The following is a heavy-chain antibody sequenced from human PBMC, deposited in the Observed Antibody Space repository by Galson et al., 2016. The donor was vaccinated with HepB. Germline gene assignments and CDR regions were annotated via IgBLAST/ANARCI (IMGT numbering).Heavy chain of an antibody. CDR3: AKAPNPGTTLYPLDY. CDR1: GFTFSHYG. J-gene: IGHJ4*02. D-gene: IGHD1-7*01. V-gene: IGHV3-30*18. CDR2: ISYDGSNK. Sequence: SLRLSCAASGFTFSHYGMHRVRQAPGKGLEWVAVISYDGSNKYSTESVKGRFTISRDNSKNTLFLQMNSLRVEDTAVYYCAKAPNPGTTLYPLDYWGQGSLVTVSS.